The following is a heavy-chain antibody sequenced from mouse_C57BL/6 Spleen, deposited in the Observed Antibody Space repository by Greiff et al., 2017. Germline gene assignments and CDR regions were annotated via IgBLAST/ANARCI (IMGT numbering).Heavy chain of an antibody. Sequence: EVKLMESGGGLVQPGGSLSLSCAASGFTFTDYYMSWVRQPPGKALEWLGFIRNKANGYTTEYSASVKGRFTISRDNSQSILYLQMNALRAEDSATYYCARSLYYYGSSYVLFAYWGQGTLVTVSA. D-gene: IGHD1-1*01. V-gene: IGHV7-3*01. CDR2: IRNKANGYTT. J-gene: IGHJ3*01. CDR3: ARSLYYYGSSYVLFAY. CDR1: GFTFTDYY.